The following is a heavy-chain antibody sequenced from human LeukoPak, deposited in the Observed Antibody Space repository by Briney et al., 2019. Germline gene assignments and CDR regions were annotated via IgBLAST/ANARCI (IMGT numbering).Heavy chain of an antibody. CDR2: INPNSGGT. CDR1: GYTFTGYY. Sequence: ASVKVSCKASGYTFTGYYLHWVRQAPGQGLEWMGWINPNSGGTTYAQKFQGRVTMTRDTSISTAYIELRRLTSDDTAVYYCARGVVPDAIWVCWGQGTLVTVSS. CDR3: ARGVVPDAIWVC. J-gene: IGHJ4*02. D-gene: IGHD2-2*01. V-gene: IGHV1-2*02.